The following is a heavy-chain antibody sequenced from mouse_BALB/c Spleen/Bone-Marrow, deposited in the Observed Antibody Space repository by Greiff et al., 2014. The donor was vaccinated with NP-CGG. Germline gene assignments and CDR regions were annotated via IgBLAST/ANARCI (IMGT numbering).Heavy chain of an antibody. CDR2: IRNKPSGYTT. CDR3: ARDYNGYFDF. CDR1: GFTFTDYF. J-gene: IGHJ2*01. Sequence: DVHLVESGGGLVQPGGSLRLSCTTSGFTFTDYFMTWVRQPPGKALGWLGFIRNKPSGYTTEYNPSVKGRFSISRDNSQGIFYLQMSTLRAEDSAIYYCARDYNGYFDFWGQGTTLTVSS. V-gene: IGHV7-3*02. D-gene: IGHD6-1*01.